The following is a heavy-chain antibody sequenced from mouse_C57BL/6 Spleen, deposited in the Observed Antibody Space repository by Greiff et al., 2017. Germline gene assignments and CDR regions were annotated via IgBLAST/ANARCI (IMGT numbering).Heavy chain of an antibody. CDR3: ARLRDDYGSPYAMDY. CDR2: IYPGDGDT. D-gene: IGHD1-1*01. Sequence: QVQLQQSGAELVKPGASVKISCKASGYAFSSYWLNWVEQRPGKGLEWIGQIYPGDGDTNYNGKFKGKATLTADKSSSTAYMQLSSLTSEDSAVYVCARLRDDYGSPYAMDYWGQGTSVTVSS. CDR1: GYAFSSYW. V-gene: IGHV1-80*01. J-gene: IGHJ4*01.